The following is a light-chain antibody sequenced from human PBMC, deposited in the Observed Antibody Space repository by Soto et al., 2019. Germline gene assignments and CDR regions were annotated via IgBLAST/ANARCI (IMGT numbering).Light chain of an antibody. CDR2: DAS. J-gene: IGKJ5*01. Sequence: VWTESGATQAMYKGERATLSCRASESIRNYLGWYQHKPGQAPSLLIYDASNRATGVPARFSGSGSETDFTLAISSLEPEDSAYYYCQHRSRWPPITSCQGTRLEIK. CDR1: ESIRNY. CDR3: QHRSRWPPIT. V-gene: IGKV3-11*01.